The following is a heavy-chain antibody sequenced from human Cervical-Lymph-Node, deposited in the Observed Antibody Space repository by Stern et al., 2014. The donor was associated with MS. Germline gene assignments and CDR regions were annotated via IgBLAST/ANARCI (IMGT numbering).Heavy chain of an antibody. J-gene: IGHJ6*02. D-gene: IGHD3-3*01. CDR3: ARESITIFGVPSRPGYYYYGMDV. CDR2: IWNDGRNK. CDR1: GFTFSSYG. V-gene: IGHV3-33*01. Sequence: QVQLVESGGGVVQPGRSLRLSCAASGFTFSSYGMHWVRQAPGKGLEWVAVIWNDGRNKYYADSVKGRFTISRDNSKNTLYLQMNSLRAEDTAVYYCARESITIFGVPSRPGYYYYGMDVWGQGTTVTVSS.